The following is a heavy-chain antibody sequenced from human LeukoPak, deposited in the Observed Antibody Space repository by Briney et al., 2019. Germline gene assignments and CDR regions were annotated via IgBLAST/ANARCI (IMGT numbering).Heavy chain of an antibody. CDR2: IYTSGST. V-gene: IGHV4-61*09. CDR1: GGSISSGNYY. J-gene: IGHJ4*02. D-gene: IGHD1-7*01. CDR3: ARLPWVGWNYPPTGDDY. Sequence: PSETLSLTCTVSGGSISSGNYYWSWIRQPAGKGLEWIGHIYTSGSTNYNPSLKSRVTISVDTSKNQFSLRLSSVTAADTAVYYCARLPWVGWNYPPTGDDYWGQGTLVTVSS.